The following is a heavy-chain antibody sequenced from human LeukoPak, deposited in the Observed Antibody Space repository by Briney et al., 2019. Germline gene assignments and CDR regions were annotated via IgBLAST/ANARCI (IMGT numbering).Heavy chain of an antibody. Sequence: SVKVSCKASGGTFSSYAISWVRQAPGQGLEWMGGIIPIFGTANYAQKFQGRVTITADESTSTAYMELSSLRSEDAAVYYCVSSEDSSGYSYYYYGMDVWGQGTTVTVSS. CDR2: IIPIFGTA. V-gene: IGHV1-69*13. D-gene: IGHD3-22*01. J-gene: IGHJ6*02. CDR3: VSSEDSSGYSYYYYGMDV. CDR1: GGTFSSYA.